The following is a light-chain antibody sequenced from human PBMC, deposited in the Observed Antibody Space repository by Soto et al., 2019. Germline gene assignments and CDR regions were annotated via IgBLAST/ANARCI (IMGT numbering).Light chain of an antibody. Sequence: EVVMTQSPDTLSVSPGERATLSCRASQSVSSNLAWYQQKPGQAPRLLIYDASNRATGIPARFSGSGSGTDFTLTISCLQSEDFATYYCQQYYSYPPTFGQGTKVDIK. J-gene: IGKJ1*01. CDR3: QQYYSYPPT. V-gene: IGKV3D-15*01. CDR1: QSVSSN. CDR2: DAS.